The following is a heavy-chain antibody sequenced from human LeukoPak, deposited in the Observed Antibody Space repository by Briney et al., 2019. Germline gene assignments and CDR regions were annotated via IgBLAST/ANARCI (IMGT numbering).Heavy chain of an antibody. V-gene: IGHV4-38-2*02. Sequence: SETLSLTCTVSGYSISSGYYWGWIRQPPGKGLEWIGSIYHSGSTYYNPSLKSRVTISVDTSKNQFSLKLSSVTAADTAVYYCARGRIQLWLPDYFDYWGQGTLVTVSS. D-gene: IGHD5-18*01. CDR1: GYSISSGYY. CDR2: IYHSGST. CDR3: ARGRIQLWLPDYFDY. J-gene: IGHJ4*02.